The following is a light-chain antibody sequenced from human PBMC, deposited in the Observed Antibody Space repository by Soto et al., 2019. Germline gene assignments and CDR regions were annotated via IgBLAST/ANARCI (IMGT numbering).Light chain of an antibody. J-gene: IGKJ5*01. CDR2: GAS. CDR1: QSVSSSY. V-gene: IGKV3D-20*02. Sequence: EIVLTQSPGTLSFSPGERATLSCRASQSVSSSYLAWYQQKPGQAPRLLIYGASNRATGIPARFSGSGSGTDFTLTISRLEPEDSAVYYCQQRSNWPITFGQGTRLEIK. CDR3: QQRSNWPIT.